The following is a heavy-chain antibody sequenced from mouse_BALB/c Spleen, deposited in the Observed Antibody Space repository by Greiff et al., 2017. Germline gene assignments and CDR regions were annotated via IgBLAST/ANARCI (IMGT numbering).Heavy chain of an antibody. CDR1: GDSITSGY. D-gene: IGHD3-3*01. V-gene: IGHV3-8*02. J-gene: IGHJ4*01. CDR2: ISYSGST. CDR3: ARYKGGYYYAMDY. Sequence: EVKLMESGPSLVKPSQTLSLTCSVTGDSITSGYWNWIRKFPGNKLEYMGYISYSGSTYYNPSLKSRISITRDTSKNQYYLQLNSVTTEDTATYYCARYKGGYYYAMDYWGQGTSVTVSS.